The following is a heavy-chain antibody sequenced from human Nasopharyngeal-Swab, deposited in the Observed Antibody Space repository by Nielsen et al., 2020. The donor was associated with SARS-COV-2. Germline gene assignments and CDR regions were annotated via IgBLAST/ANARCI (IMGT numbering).Heavy chain of an antibody. CDR2: ISYDGSNI. Sequence: GESLKISCVGSGLSFSRYAMHWVRQAPGKGLECVALISYDGSNIQYADSVRGRFTISRDNPKNTVFLQMNSLRAEDTAVYYCAKEVAAIGTPLFDNWGQGTLVTVSS. CDR1: GLSFSRYA. V-gene: IGHV3-30*04. D-gene: IGHD6-13*01. CDR3: AKEVAAIGTPLFDN. J-gene: IGHJ4*02.